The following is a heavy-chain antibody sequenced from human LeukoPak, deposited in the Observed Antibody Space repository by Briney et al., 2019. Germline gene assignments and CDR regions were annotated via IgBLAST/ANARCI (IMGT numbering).Heavy chain of an antibody. J-gene: IGHJ5*02. V-gene: IGHV3-7*01. CDR2: IKQDGSEK. CDR3: AKSRMTTNWFDP. CDR1: GFTFSSYW. D-gene: IGHD4-17*01. Sequence: GGSLRLSCAASGFTFSSYWMSWVRQAPGKGLEWVANIKQDGSEKYYVDSVKGRFTISRDNSKNTLYLQMNSLRAEDTAVYYCAKSRMTTNWFDPWGQGTLVTVSS.